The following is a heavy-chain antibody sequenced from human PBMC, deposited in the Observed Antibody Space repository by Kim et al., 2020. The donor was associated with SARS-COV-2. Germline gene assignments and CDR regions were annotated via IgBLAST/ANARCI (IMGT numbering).Heavy chain of an antibody. V-gene: IGHV3-23*01. CDR2: INGGGGTI. Sequence: GGSLRLSCAASGFIFSNYAMTWVRQAPGKGLEWVSVINGGGGTINYADSVKGRFTISRDNSNNMLYLQMNSLRAEDTAVYYCAKGENWALLYHGMDVWGQGTTVTVSS. CDR3: AKGENWALLYHGMDV. D-gene: IGHD3-16*01. CDR1: GFIFSNYA. J-gene: IGHJ6*02.